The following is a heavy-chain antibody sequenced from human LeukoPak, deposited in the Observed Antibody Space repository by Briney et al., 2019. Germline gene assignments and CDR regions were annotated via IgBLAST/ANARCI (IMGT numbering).Heavy chain of an antibody. CDR2: ISAYNGNT. CDR3: ARAPDYDFWSGYFAFDI. V-gene: IGHV1-18*01. D-gene: IGHD3-3*01. J-gene: IGHJ3*02. Sequence: GASVKVSCKASGYTFINYDITWVRQAPGQGLEWMGWISAYNGNTNYAQKLQGRVTMTTDTSTSTAYMELRSLRSDDTAVYYCARAPDYDFWSGYFAFDIWGQGTMVTVSS. CDR1: GYTFINYD.